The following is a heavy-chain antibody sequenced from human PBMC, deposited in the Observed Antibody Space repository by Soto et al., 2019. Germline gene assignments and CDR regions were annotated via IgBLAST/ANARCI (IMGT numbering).Heavy chain of an antibody. Sequence: QVQLVESGGAVVQPGRSLRLSCSASGFTFRSYAMHWVRQAPGKGLEWVAVTLYDGTNQYYAGSVKGRFTISRDSSGNTLFLQMNSVTNEDTAVYFCARDSGRATGTSRHTFDFWGQGTLVTVSA. CDR3: ARDSGRATGTSRHTFDF. CDR1: GFTFRSYA. CDR2: TLYDGTNQ. J-gene: IGHJ4*02. V-gene: IGHV3-30-3*01. D-gene: IGHD1-1*01.